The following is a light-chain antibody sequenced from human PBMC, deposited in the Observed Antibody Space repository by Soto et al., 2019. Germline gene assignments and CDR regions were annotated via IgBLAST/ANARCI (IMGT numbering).Light chain of an antibody. V-gene: IGLV2-11*01. CDR3: CSYAGSYTYV. CDR1: SSDVGGYNY. J-gene: IGLJ1*01. Sequence: QSVLTQPRSVSGSPGQSVTISCTGTSSDVGGYNYVSWYQQHPGKAPKLMIYDVSKRPSGVPDRFSGSKSGNTAPLTISGLQAEDEADYYCCSYAGSYTYVFGPGTKVTVL. CDR2: DVS.